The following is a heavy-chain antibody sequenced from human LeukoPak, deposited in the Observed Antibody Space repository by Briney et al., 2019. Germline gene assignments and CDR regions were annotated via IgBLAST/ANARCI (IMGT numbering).Heavy chain of an antibody. CDR3: AKVVSGSYFFDY. J-gene: IGHJ4*02. V-gene: IGHV1-24*01. D-gene: IGHD1-26*01. Sequence: ASVKVSCKVSGYTLTELSMHWVRQAPGKGLEWMGGFDPEDGETIYAQKFQGRVTMTEDTSTDTAYMELSSLRSEDTAVYYCAKVVSGSYFFDYWGQGTLVTVSS. CDR2: FDPEDGET. CDR1: GYTLTELS.